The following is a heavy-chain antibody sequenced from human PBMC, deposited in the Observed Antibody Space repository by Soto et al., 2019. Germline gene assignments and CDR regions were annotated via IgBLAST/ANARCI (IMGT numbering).Heavy chain of an antibody. D-gene: IGHD1-26*01. V-gene: IGHV3-33*01. Sequence: QVQLVESGGGVVQPGRSLRLSCAASGFTFSSYGMHWVRQAPGKGLEWVAVIWYDGSNKYYADSVKGRFTISRDNSKNTRYLQMSSLRAEDTAVYYCARDGIVDEGYYYYYGMDVWGQGTTVTVSS. CDR2: IWYDGSNK. J-gene: IGHJ6*02. CDR3: ARDGIVDEGYYYYYGMDV. CDR1: GFTFSSYG.